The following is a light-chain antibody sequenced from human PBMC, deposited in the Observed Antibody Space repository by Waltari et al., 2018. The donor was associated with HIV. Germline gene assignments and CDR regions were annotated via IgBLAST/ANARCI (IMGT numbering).Light chain of an antibody. Sequence: QSVLTQPPSVSAAPGQKVTISCSGSSSNIGNNYVSWYQQLPGTPPKPLIYEINKGPSGIPDRFSGSKSGTSATLGITGLQTGDEADYYCGTWDSSLSAVVFGGGTKLTVL. V-gene: IGLV1-51*02. CDR2: EIN. CDR1: SSNIGNNY. CDR3: GTWDSSLSAVV. J-gene: IGLJ2*01.